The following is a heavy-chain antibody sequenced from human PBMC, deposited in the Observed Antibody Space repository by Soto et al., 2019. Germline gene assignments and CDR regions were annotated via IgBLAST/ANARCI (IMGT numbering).Heavy chain of an antibody. CDR1: GFIVSDNY. CDR2: VYSGSAT. Sequence: EVQLVETGGGLVQPGGSLRLSCAASGFIVSDNYMNWVRQAPGKGLEWLSVVYSGSATYYADSVKGRFTISRDNSKNTVFHQMNSLRVEDTAVYYCARGKSGYLTFDYWGQGTLVTVSS. D-gene: IGHD3-22*01. CDR3: ARGKSGYLTFDY. J-gene: IGHJ4*02. V-gene: IGHV3-53*02.